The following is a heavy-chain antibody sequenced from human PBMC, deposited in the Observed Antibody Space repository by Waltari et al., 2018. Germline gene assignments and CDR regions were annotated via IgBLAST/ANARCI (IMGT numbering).Heavy chain of an antibody. Sequence: QVQLVQSGAEVKKPGSSVKVSCKASGGTFSSYAISWVRQAPGHGLEWMGRIIPIFGTANYEQKCQGRVTMTADKSTSTAYMELSSLRSEDTAVYYCARENVVVVAAIPYYYGMDVWGQGTTVTVSS. CDR3: ARENVVVVAAIPYYYGMDV. CDR2: IIPIFGTA. V-gene: IGHV1-69*08. J-gene: IGHJ6*02. CDR1: GGTFSSYA. D-gene: IGHD2-15*01.